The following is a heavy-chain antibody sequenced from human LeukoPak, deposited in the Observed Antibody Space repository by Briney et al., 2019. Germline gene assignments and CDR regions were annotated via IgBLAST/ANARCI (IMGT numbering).Heavy chain of an antibody. CDR3: ARAAYYYDSSGYYYNWFDP. CDR1: GGTFSSYA. D-gene: IGHD3-22*01. V-gene: IGHV1-2*06. Sequence: GASVTVSCKASGGTFSSYAISWVRQAPGQGLEWMGRINPNSGGTNYAQKFQGRVTMTRDTSISTAYMELSRLRSDDTAVYYCARAAYYYDSSGYYYNWFDPWGQGTLVTVSS. J-gene: IGHJ5*02. CDR2: INPNSGGT.